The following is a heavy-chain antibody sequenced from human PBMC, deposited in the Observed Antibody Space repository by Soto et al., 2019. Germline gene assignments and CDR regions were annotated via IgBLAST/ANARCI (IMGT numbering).Heavy chain of an antibody. Sequence: PSETLSLTCTVSGGSISSGDYYWSWIRQPPGKGLEWIGYIYYSGSTYYNPSLKSRVTISVDTSKNQFSLKLSSVTAADTAVYYCAASFVGCGGFNYYGMDLWGQGSTVTVSS. CDR3: AASFVGCGGFNYYGMDL. CDR1: GGSISSGDYY. CDR2: IYYSGST. V-gene: IGHV4-30-4*01. D-gene: IGHD3-16*01. J-gene: IGHJ6*02.